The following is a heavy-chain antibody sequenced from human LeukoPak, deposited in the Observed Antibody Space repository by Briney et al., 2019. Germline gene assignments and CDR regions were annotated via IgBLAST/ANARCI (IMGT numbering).Heavy chain of an antibody. Sequence: PGGSLRLSCAASGFTFSRYSMNWVLQAPGKGLEWVSSISSSSSYIYYADSVKGRFTISRDNAKNSLYLQMNSLRAEDTAVYYCARSGLDAGSCDYWGQGTLATVSS. CDR3: ARSGLDAGSCDY. J-gene: IGHJ4*02. CDR1: GFTFSRYS. V-gene: IGHV3-21*01. D-gene: IGHD6-19*01. CDR2: ISSSSSYI.